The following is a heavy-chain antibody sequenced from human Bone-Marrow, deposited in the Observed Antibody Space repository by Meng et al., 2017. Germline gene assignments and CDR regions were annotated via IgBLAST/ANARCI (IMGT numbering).Heavy chain of an antibody. CDR3: AKDRRIMTTYAFDI. J-gene: IGHJ3*02. D-gene: IGHD3-16*01. V-gene: IGHV3-9*01. Sequence: SLKISCAASGFTFDDYAMHWVRQAPGKGLEWVSGISCNSGSIGYADSVKGRFTISRDNAKNSLYLQMNSLRSEDTALYYCAKDRRIMTTYAFDIWGQGTMVTVSS. CDR1: GFTFDDYA. CDR2: ISCNSGSI.